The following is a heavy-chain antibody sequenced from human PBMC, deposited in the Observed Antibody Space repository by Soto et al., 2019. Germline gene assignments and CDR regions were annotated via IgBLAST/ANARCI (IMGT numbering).Heavy chain of an antibody. CDR1: GYTFTSYD. V-gene: IGHV1-8*01. CDR2: MNPNSGNT. Sequence: QVQLVQSGAEVKKPGASVKVSCKASGYTFTSYDINWVRQATGQGLEWMGWMNPNSGNTGYAQKFQGRVTMTRNTSISTAYMELGSLRSEDTAVYYCARVFESPLEINWFDPWGQGTLVTVSS. D-gene: IGHD1-1*01. J-gene: IGHJ5*02. CDR3: ARVFESPLEINWFDP.